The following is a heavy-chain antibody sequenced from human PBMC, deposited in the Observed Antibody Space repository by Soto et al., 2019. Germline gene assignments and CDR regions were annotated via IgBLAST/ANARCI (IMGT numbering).Heavy chain of an antibody. Sequence: GSLRLSCTASGLPHSSFAMMWVRQAPGKGLECVSGIYGSGRGIEYADSVKGRFTISRDNSKNTVYLQMTDLRADDTAVYYCAKDAVYNDGLWLMDHWGQGTQVTVSS. D-gene: IGHD2-21*01. V-gene: IGHV3-23*05. CDR2: IYGSGRGI. J-gene: IGHJ4*02. CDR3: AKDAVYNDGLWLMDH. CDR1: GLPHSSFA.